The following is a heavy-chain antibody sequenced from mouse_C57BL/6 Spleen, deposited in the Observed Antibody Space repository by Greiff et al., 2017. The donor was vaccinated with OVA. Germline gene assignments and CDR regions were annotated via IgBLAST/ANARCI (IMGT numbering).Heavy chain of an antibody. V-gene: IGHV1-61*01. CDR3: ASSGNGYDRFAY. CDR1: GYTFTSYW. J-gene: IGHJ3*01. D-gene: IGHD2-2*01. CDR2: IYPSDSET. Sequence: QVQLQQPGAELVRPGSSVKLSCKASGYTFTSYWMDWVKQRPGQGLEWIGNIYPSDSETHYNQKFKDKATLTVDKSSSTAYMQLSSLTSEDSAVYYCASSGNGYDRFAYWGQGTLVTVSA.